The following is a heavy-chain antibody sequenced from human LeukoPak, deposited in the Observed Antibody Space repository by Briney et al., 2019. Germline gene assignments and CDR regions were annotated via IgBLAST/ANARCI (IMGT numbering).Heavy chain of an antibody. V-gene: IGHV1-69*05. D-gene: IGHD5-18*01. Sequence: SVKVSCKASGGTFSSYAISWVRQAPGQGLEWMGGIIPIFGTANYAQKFQGRVTITTDESTSTAYMELSSLRSEDTTVYYCARGRWIQLWSSYYYYYMDVWGKGTTVTVSS. J-gene: IGHJ6*03. CDR2: IIPIFGTA. CDR1: GGTFSSYA. CDR3: ARGRWIQLWSSYYYYYMDV.